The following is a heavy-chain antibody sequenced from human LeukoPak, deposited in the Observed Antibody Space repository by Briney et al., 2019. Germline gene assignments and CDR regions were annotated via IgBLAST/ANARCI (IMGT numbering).Heavy chain of an antibody. CDR2: ILSDGYNK. CDR3: ARGFSFDY. V-gene: IGHV3-30-3*01. Sequence: PGGSLRLSCATSGFTFSNYVMHWFRQAPGKGLEWVALILSDGYNKYADSVKGRFTISRDNAKNSLYLQMNSLRDEDTAVYYCARGFSFDYWGQGTLVTVSS. J-gene: IGHJ4*02. CDR1: GFTFSNYV.